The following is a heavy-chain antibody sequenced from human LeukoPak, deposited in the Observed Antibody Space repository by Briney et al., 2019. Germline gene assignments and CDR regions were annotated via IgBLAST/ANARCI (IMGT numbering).Heavy chain of an antibody. CDR2: IGGSAGRT. Sequence: GGSLRLSCAASGFTFSSYAMSWVRQAPGKGLEWVSGIGGSAGRTFYADSVKGRFTISRDNAKNTLYLQMNSLRAEDTALYYCAKDLFSGNGCRLDYWGQGTLVTVSS. D-gene: IGHD2-8*01. V-gene: IGHV3-23*01. J-gene: IGHJ4*02. CDR3: AKDLFSGNGCRLDY. CDR1: GFTFSSYA.